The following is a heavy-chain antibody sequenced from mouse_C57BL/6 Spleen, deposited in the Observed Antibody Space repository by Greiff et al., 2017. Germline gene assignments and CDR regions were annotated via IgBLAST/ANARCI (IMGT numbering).Heavy chain of an antibody. D-gene: IGHD1-1*01. CDR2: ISSGSSTI. V-gene: IGHV5-17*01. Sequence: DVKLVESGGGLVKPGGSLTLSCAASGFTFSDYGMHWVRQAPEKGLAWVAYISSGSSTIYYADTVKGRFTISRDNAKNTLFLQMTSLRSEDTAMYYCATTVVAPYYAMDYWGQGTSVPVSS. CDR1: GFTFSDYG. CDR3: ATTVVAPYYAMDY. J-gene: IGHJ4*01.